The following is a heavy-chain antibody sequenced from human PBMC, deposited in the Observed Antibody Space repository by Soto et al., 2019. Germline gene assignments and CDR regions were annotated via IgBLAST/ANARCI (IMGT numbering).Heavy chain of an antibody. CDR3: ARDQRYCSGGSCHAFDI. J-gene: IGHJ3*02. CDR1: GFTFSSYS. D-gene: IGHD2-15*01. V-gene: IGHV3-21*01. CDR2: ISSSSSYI. Sequence: GGSLRLSCAASGFTFSSYSMNWVRQAPGKGLEWVSSISSSSSYIYYADSVKGRFTISRDNAKNSLYLQMNSLRAEDTAVYYCARDQRYCSGGSCHAFDIWGQGTMVTVSS.